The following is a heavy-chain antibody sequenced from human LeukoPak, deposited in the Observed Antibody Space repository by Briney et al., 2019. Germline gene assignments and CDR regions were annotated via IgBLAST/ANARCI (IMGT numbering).Heavy chain of an antibody. CDR1: GGSISSYY. CDR2: IYYSGRT. D-gene: IGHD1-20*01. J-gene: IGHJ3*02. CDR3: QAGRITGDAFDI. Sequence: SETLSLTCTVSGGSISSYYWSWIRQPPGKGLEWIGYIYYSGRTYYNPSLKSRVTISVDTSKNQFSLKLSSVTAADTAVYYCQAGRITGDAFDIWGQGTMVTVSS. V-gene: IGHV4-59*04.